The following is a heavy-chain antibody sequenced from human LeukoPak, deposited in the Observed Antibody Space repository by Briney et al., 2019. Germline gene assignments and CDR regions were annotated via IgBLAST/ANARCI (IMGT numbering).Heavy chain of an antibody. CDR2: ISYDGSNK. J-gene: IGHJ3*02. CDR1: GFTFSSYG. D-gene: IGHD3-16*01. V-gene: IGHV3-30*03. CDR3: ARDRTRFQDAFDI. Sequence: GRSLRLSCAASGFTFSSYGMHWVRQAPGKGLEWVAVISYDGSNKYYADSVKGRFTISRDNSKNTLYLQMNSLRAEDTAVYYCARDRTRFQDAFDIWGQGTMVTVSS.